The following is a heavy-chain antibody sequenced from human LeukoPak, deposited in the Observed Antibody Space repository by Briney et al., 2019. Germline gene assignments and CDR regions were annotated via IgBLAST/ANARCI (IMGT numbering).Heavy chain of an antibody. J-gene: IGHJ4*02. CDR3: ARVGSRSTPVFDY. CDR1: GGSFSGYY. V-gene: IGHV4-34*01. D-gene: IGHD1-26*01. CDR2: INHSGST. Sequence: SETLSLTCAVYGGSFSGYYWSWIRQPPGKGLEWIGEINHSGSTNYNPSLKSRVTISVDTSKNQFSLKLSSVTAADTAVYYCARVGSRSTPVFDYWGQGTLVTVSS.